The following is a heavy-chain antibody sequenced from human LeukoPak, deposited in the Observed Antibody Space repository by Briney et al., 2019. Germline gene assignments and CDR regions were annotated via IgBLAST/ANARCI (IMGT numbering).Heavy chain of an antibody. CDR2: ISSSGSTI. J-gene: IGHJ4*02. CDR1: GFTFSDYY. D-gene: IGHD3-22*01. V-gene: IGHV3-11*01. CDR3: AKDGYYYDSSGYWGY. Sequence: PGGSLRLSCAASGFTFSDYYMSWIRQAPGKGLEWVSCISSSGSTIYYADSVKGRFTISRDNSKNTLYLQMNSLRAEDTAVYYCAKDGYYYDSSGYWGYWGQGTLVTVSS.